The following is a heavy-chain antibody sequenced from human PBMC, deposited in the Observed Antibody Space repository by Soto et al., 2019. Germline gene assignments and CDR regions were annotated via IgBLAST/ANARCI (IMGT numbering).Heavy chain of an antibody. CDR2: IYYSGST. J-gene: IGHJ5*02. CDR3: ARHAYRNNWFDP. Sequence: SETLSLTCTVSGGSISSSSYYWGWIRQPPGKGLEWIGSIYYSGSTYYNPSLKSRVTISVDTSKNQFSLKLSSVTAADTAVYYCARHAYRNNWFDPWGQGTLVTVSS. CDR1: GGSISSSSYY. V-gene: IGHV4-39*01. D-gene: IGHD4-17*01.